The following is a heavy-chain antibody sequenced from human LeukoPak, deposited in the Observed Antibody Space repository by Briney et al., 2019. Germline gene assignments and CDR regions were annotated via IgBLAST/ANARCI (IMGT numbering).Heavy chain of an antibody. Sequence: ASVKVSCKASGYTFTGYYVHWVRQAPGQGLEWMGWINPNSGGTNFAEKFQGRVTMTRDTSISTAYMELSRLRPDDTAVYYCARRAGHYNGMDVWGQGTTVTVSS. D-gene: IGHD2-2*02. CDR2: INPNSGGT. V-gene: IGHV1-2*02. J-gene: IGHJ6*02. CDR1: GYTFTGYY. CDR3: ARRAGHYNGMDV.